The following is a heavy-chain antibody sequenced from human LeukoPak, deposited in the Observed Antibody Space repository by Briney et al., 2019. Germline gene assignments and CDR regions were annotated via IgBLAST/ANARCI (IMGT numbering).Heavy chain of an antibody. Sequence: GASVKVSCKASKYTFVNHFIHWVRQAPGQGLEWMGTINPRDRSTSYAEKFKGRVTMTSDTSTSTVYMDLSNLRSEDTAVYYCARDRASFENRVSYYYGLDVWGKGTTVTVSS. V-gene: IGHV1-46*01. CDR2: INPRDRST. CDR3: ARDRASFENRVSYYYGLDV. J-gene: IGHJ6*04. D-gene: IGHD2/OR15-2a*01. CDR1: KYTFVNHF.